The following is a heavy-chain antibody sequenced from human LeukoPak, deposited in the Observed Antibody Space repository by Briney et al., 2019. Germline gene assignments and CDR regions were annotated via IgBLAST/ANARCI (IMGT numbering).Heavy chain of an antibody. CDR2: IYYRGST. Sequence: PSETLSFTCTVSGGSISRYYWSWIRQPPEKGLEWIGFIYYRGSTDYNPSLKSRVTISVDTSKNQFSLKLSSVTAADTAVYYCARCGNSWDWYFDLWGRGTLVTVSS. CDR3: ARCGNSWDWYFDL. CDR1: GGSISRYY. J-gene: IGHJ2*01. D-gene: IGHD4-23*01. V-gene: IGHV4-59*01.